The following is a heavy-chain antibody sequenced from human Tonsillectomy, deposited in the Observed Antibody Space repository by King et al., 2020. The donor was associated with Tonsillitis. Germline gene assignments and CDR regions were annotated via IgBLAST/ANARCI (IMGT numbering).Heavy chain of an antibody. J-gene: IGHJ5*02. D-gene: IGHD7-27*01. Sequence: ITLKESGQELVKPTQTLTLTCTFSGFSLSSGVAVGWIRQPPGKALQWLALIYWDDEKRVSPSLKSRLTITKDTSKNQVVLIMTNMDPEDTATYYCARTGDPWFDLWGQGTLVTVSS. V-gene: IGHV2-5*02. CDR1: GFSLSSGVA. CDR3: ARTGDPWFDL. CDR2: IYWDDEK.